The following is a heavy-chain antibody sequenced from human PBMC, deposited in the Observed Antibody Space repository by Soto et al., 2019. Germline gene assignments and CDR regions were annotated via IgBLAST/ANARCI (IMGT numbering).Heavy chain of an antibody. CDR2: IYYSGST. J-gene: IGHJ4*01. D-gene: IGHD4-17*01. CDR1: GGSISSYY. CDR3: ARHVIPYGDPFDY. V-gene: IGHV4-59*08. Sequence: SETLSLTCTVSGGSISSYYWSWIRQPPGKGLEWIGYIYYSGSTNYNPSLKSRVTISVDTSKNQFSLKLSSVTAADTAVYYCARHVIPYGDPFDYWGHGTLVTVSS.